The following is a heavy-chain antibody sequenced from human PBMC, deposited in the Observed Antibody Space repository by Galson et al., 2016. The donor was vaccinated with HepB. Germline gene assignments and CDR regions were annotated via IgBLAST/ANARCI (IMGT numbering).Heavy chain of an antibody. V-gene: IGHV4-4*07. CDR2: IYGSGST. D-gene: IGHD3-10*01. Sequence: SETLSLTCSVSSGSMKDFYWIYIRQSAGKGLEWIGRIYGSGSTDFNPSLKSRVAMSLDTSTNQFSLKLASVTAADTAVYYCARGFGSIWYYFDHWDQGVMVTVSS. CDR1: SGSMKDFY. J-gene: IGHJ4*02. CDR3: ARGFGSIWYYFDH.